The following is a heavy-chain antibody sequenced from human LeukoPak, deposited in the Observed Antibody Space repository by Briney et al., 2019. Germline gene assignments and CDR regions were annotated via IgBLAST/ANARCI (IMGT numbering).Heavy chain of an antibody. J-gene: IGHJ4*02. V-gene: IGHV3-23*01. CDR2: ISGSGGST. D-gene: IGHD3-10*01. CDR1: GFTFSSYA. CDR3: AKGAQLLWFGELLYYFDY. Sequence: PGGSLGLSCAASGFTFSSYAMSWVRQAPGKGLEWVSAISGSGGSTYYADSVKGRFTISRDNSKNTLYLQMNSLRAEDTAVYYCAKGAQLLWFGELLYYFDYWGQGTLVTVSS.